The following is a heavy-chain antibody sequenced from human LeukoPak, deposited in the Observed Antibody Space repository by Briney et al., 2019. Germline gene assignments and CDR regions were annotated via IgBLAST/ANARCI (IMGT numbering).Heavy chain of an antibody. V-gene: IGHV3-21*01. CDR1: GFTFSSYS. CDR3: ARALKRGPDY. D-gene: IGHD3-10*01. J-gene: IGHJ4*02. CDR2: ISSSSSYI. Sequence: PGGSLRLSCAASGFTFSSYSMKWVRQAPGKGLEWVSSISSSSSYIYYADSVKGRFTISRDNAKNSLYLQMNSLRAEDTAVYYCARALKRGPDYWGQGTLVTVSS.